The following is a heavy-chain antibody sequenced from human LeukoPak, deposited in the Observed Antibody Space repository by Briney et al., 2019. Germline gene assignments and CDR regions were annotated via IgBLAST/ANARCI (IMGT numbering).Heavy chain of an antibody. Sequence: SETLSLTCAVYGGSFSGYYWSWIRQPPGKGLEWIGEINHSGSTNYNPSLKTRVTISVDTSKNQFSLKLSSVTAADTAVYYCARGRTLYGDNFYYYYGMDVWGQGTTVTVSS. D-gene: IGHD4-17*01. J-gene: IGHJ6*02. CDR1: GGSFSGYY. CDR3: ARGRTLYGDNFYYYYGMDV. CDR2: INHSGST. V-gene: IGHV4-34*01.